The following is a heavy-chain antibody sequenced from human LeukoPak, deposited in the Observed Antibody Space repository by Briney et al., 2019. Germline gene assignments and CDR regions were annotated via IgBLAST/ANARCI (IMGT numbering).Heavy chain of an antibody. D-gene: IGHD3-16*01. J-gene: IGHJ3*02. CDR3: AKTFGNGGAFDI. Sequence: SETLSLTCTVSGGSISSYYWSWIRQPPGKGLEWIGYIYYSGSTNYNPSLKSRVTISVDTSKNQFSLKLSSVTAADTAVYYCAKTFGNGGAFDIWGQGTKVTVSS. CDR2: IYYSGST. V-gene: IGHV4-59*01. CDR1: GGSISSYY.